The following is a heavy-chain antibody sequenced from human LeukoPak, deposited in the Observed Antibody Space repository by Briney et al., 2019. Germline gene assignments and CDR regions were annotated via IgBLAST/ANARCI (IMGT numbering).Heavy chain of an antibody. CDR3: ARESNWGYYFDF. D-gene: IGHD7-27*01. CDR2: ISSSSSYI. Sequence: PGGSLRLSCAASGFTFSSYSMNWVCQAPGEGLEWVSSISSSSSYIYYADSVKGRFTISRDNAKNSLYLQMNSLRAGDTAVYYCARESNWGYYFDFWGQGTLVTVSS. V-gene: IGHV3-21*01. J-gene: IGHJ4*02. CDR1: GFTFSSYS.